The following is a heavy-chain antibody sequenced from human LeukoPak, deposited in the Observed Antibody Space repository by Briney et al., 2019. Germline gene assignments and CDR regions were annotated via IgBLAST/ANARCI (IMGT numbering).Heavy chain of an antibody. D-gene: IGHD3-10*01. CDR3: SGRYGPGPV. CDR2: ILPDGRDT. Sequence: ASVKVSCKASGYTFAAHHINWVRQAPGQGLEWMGWILPDGRDTKYSQKFQDRMTLTTDTSTNTAYMELSRLIPDDTAVYYCSGRYGPGPVWGQGTLISASP. V-gene: IGHV1-2*02. CDR1: GYTFAAHH. J-gene: IGHJ4*02.